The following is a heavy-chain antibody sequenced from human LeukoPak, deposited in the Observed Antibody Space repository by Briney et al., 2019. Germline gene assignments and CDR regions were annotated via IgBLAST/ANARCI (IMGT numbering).Heavy chain of an antibody. CDR2: ISSSSSYI. Sequence: PGGSLRLSCAASGFTFSSYSMYWVRQAPGKGLEWVSSISSSSSYIYYADSVKGRFTISRDNAKNSLYLQMNSLRAEDTAVYYCAREADIVVVPASDVWGKGTTVTVSS. D-gene: IGHD2-2*01. V-gene: IGHV3-21*01. CDR1: GFTFSSYS. CDR3: AREADIVVVPASDV. J-gene: IGHJ6*04.